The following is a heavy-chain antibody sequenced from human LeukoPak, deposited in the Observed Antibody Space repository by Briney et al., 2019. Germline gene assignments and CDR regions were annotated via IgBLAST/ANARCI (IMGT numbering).Heavy chain of an antibody. Sequence: ESLKISCKGSGYSFTSYWISWVRQMPGKGLEWMGRIDPSDSYTNYSPSFQGHVTISADKSISTAYLQWSSLKASDTAMYYCARHGPYGSGSYYDYGMDVWGKGTTVTVSS. CDR3: ARHGPYGSGSYYDYGMDV. CDR1: GYSFTSYW. D-gene: IGHD3-10*01. V-gene: IGHV5-10-1*01. J-gene: IGHJ6*04. CDR2: IDPSDSYT.